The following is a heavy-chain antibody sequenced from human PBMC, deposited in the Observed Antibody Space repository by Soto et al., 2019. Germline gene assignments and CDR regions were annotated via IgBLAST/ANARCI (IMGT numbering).Heavy chain of an antibody. J-gene: IGHJ6*02. CDR3: ARDAEETAIVPAPWLV. V-gene: IGHV4-4*02. D-gene: IGHD2-21*02. Sequence: ASETLSLTCAVSGGSISSSHWWGWVRQAPGKGLEWIGEIYHSGSTNYNPSLKSRITMSVDKSKNQFSVNLSSVTAADTAVYYCARDAEETAIVPAPWLVWGRGTMVTVSS. CDR2: IYHSGST. CDR1: GGSISSSHW.